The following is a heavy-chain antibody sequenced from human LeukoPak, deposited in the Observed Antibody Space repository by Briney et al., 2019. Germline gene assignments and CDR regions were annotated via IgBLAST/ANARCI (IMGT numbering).Heavy chain of an antibody. CDR2: IWYDGSNK. Sequence: GGSLRLSCAASGFTFSSYGMHWVRQAPGKGLEWVAVIWYDGSNKYYADSVKGRFTISRDNSKNTLYLQMDSLRTEDTAVYYCARVRGNIAFDIWGQGTMVTVSS. J-gene: IGHJ3*02. CDR3: ARVRGNIAFDI. V-gene: IGHV3-33*01. CDR1: GFTFSSYG.